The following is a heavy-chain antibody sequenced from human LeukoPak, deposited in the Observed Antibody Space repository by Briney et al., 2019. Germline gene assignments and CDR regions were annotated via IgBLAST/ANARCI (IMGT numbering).Heavy chain of an antibody. J-gene: IGHJ4*01. CDR2: ISPSANYI. V-gene: IGHV3-21*01. CDR3: ARENTGGTALDY. Sequence: GGSLRLSCVASGFTFSSYSMNWVRQAPGEGLEWISSISPSANYIYYAASLQGRFTISRDNAKNSLYLQMNSLRAEDTAVYYCARENTGGTALDYWGHGTLVTVSS. D-gene: IGHD2-8*02. CDR1: GFTFSSYS.